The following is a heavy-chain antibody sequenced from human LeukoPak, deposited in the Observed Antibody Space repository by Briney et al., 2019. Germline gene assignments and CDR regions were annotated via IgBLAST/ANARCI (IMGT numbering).Heavy chain of an antibody. Sequence: GASVKVSCKASGYTFTNFGISWVRQAPGQGLEWMGWISVHKGDTNYAQILQGRVTMTTDTSTSTAYVELRSLRSDDTAVYYCARAGGWARGDYKADAFDIWGQGTMVTVSS. D-gene: IGHD6-19*01. J-gene: IGHJ3*02. CDR1: GYTFTNFG. CDR3: ARAGGWARGDYKADAFDI. CDR2: ISVHKGDT. V-gene: IGHV1-18*01.